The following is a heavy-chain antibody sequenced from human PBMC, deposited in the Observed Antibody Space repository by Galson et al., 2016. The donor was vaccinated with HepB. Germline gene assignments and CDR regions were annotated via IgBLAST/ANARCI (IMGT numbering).Heavy chain of an antibody. D-gene: IGHD6-13*01. Sequence: ETLSLTCTVSGASISHYYWSWIRQPPGKGLEYIGYIFYNGDTDRNPSLQSRVTISMDTSNNQFSLKLSSVTAADTAVYYCARVTSSWATLPFDYWGQGTLVTVSS. CDR2: IFYNGDT. CDR3: ARVTSSWATLPFDY. J-gene: IGHJ4*02. V-gene: IGHV4-59*01. CDR1: GASISHYY.